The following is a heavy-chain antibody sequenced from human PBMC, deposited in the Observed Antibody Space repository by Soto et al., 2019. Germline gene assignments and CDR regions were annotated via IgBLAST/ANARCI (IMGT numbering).Heavy chain of an antibody. D-gene: IGHD4-17*01. CDR3: ARAYYGDYVDHFHY. Sequence: QLQLQESGSGLVKPSQTLSLTCAVSGGSISSGGYSWSWIRQPPGKGLEWIGYIYHSGSTYYNPSLKSRVTISVDRSKNQFSLKLSSVTAADTAVYYCARAYYGDYVDHFHYWGQGTLVTVSS. V-gene: IGHV4-30-2*01. J-gene: IGHJ4*02. CDR2: IYHSGST. CDR1: GGSISSGGYS.